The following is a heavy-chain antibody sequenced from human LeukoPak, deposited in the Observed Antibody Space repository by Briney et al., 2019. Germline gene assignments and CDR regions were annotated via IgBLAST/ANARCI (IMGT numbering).Heavy chain of an antibody. V-gene: IGHV1-69*05. J-gene: IGHJ4*02. CDR2: IIPIFGTA. CDR3: ASYVGCSGGSCSSYYFDY. D-gene: IGHD2-15*01. CDR1: GGTFSSYA. Sequence: GASVKVSCKASGGTFSSYAISRVRQAPGQGLEWMGGIIPIFGTANYAQKFQGRVTITTDESTSTAYMELSSLRSEDTAVYYCASYVGCSGGSCSSYYFDYWGQGTLVTVSS.